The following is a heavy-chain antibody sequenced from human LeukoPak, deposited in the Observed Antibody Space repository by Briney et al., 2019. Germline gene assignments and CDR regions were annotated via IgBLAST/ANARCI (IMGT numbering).Heavy chain of an antibody. CDR2: IYYSGST. V-gene: IGHV4-59*01. CDR1: GGSISSYY. Sequence: SETLSLTCTVSGGSISSYYWSWIRQPPGKGLEWIGYIYYSGSTNYNPSLKSRVTISVDTSKNQFSLKLSSVTAADTAVYYCARRGVNWNDDPNAFDIWGQGTMVTVSS. CDR3: ARRGVNWNDDPNAFDI. J-gene: IGHJ3*02. D-gene: IGHD1-1*01.